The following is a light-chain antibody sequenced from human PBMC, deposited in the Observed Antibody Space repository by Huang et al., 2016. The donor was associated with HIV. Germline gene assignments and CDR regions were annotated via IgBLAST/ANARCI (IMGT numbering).Light chain of an antibody. Sequence: DIQMNQSPPSLSASVGDMVTFTCRADQNITKSLNWYQQKPRKAPKLLIYTVSTLESGVPSRFSGSGSGSRFTINIGNLQPEDFATYYCQQSFSVPRTFGRGTNLEMK. CDR3: QQSFSVPRT. CDR2: TVS. J-gene: IGKJ1*01. V-gene: IGKV1-39*01. CDR1: QNITKS.